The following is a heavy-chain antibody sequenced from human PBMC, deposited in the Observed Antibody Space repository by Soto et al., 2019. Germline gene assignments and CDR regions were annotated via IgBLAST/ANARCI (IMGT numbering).Heavy chain of an antibody. CDR1: GFTFDDYG. CDR3: ARAFGIRFGDTYDY. CDR2: INWNGGST. D-gene: IGHD3-10*01. Sequence: EVQLVEAGGGVVRPGGSLRLSCAASGFTFDDYGMSWVRQAPGKGLEWVSGINWNGGSTGYADSVKGRFTISRDNDKNSLYLQMNILRAEDTALYYCARAFGIRFGDTYDYWGQGTLVTVSS. V-gene: IGHV3-20*04. J-gene: IGHJ4*02.